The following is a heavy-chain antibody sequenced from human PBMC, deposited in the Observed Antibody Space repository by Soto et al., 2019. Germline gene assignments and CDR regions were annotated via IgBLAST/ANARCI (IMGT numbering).Heavy chain of an antibody. J-gene: IGHJ6*02. Sequence: QVQLQESGPGLVKPSQTLSLTCTVSGGSISSGDYYWSWIRQPPGKGLEWIGYIHYSGSTYYNPSLKSRVTISLDTSKNQFPLKMSSVTAADTAVYYCGKTAVAGTLLYYYYGMDVWGQGTTVTVSS. CDR3: GKTAVAGTLLYYYYGMDV. CDR1: GGSISSGDYY. D-gene: IGHD6-19*01. V-gene: IGHV4-30-4*01. CDR2: IHYSGST.